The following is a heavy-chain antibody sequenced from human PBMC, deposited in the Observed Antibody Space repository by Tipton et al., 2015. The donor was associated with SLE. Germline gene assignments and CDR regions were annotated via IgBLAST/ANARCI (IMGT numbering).Heavy chain of an antibody. Sequence: TLSLTCTVSGGSISSSSYYWGWIRQPPGKGLEWIGSIYYSGNTYYNPSLKSRVTISVDTSKNKFSLKLSSVTAAATAVYYCARRLVAAANDWYFGLWGRGTLVTVSS. J-gene: IGHJ2*01. CDR2: IYYSGNT. V-gene: IGHV4-39*07. CDR1: GGSISSSSYY. D-gene: IGHD2-2*01. CDR3: ARRLVAAANDWYFGL.